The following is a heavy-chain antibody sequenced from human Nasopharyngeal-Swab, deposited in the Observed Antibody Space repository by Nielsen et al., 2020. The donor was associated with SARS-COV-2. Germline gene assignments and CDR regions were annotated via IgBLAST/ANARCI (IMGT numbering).Heavy chain of an antibody. V-gene: IGHV3-30*18. CDR3: AKDMGIADDSFDY. CDR2: ISYDGSKK. CDR1: GFTFSSYG. J-gene: IGHJ4*02. D-gene: IGHD6-13*01. Sequence: GGSVQIYWGASGFTFSSYGTHWVCQDPVKGLEWVTVISYDGSKKCYADSVRGRFTISRDNSKNTLYLQMNSLRAEDTAVYYCAKDMGIADDSFDYWGQGTLVTVSS.